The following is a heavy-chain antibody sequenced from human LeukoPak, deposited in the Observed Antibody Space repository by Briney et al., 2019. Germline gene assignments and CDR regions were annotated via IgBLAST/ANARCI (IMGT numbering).Heavy chain of an antibody. CDR1: GFKFDNYV. D-gene: IGHD3-3*01. J-gene: IGHJ6*03. Sequence: RTGGSLRLSCVASGFKFDNYVMNWVRQAPGKGLEWVSGISWSGGSRSSADSMKGRFTISRDNAKNTPYLQMNSLRAEDAAVYYCARGLGDLEWLAYYMDVWGKGTTVTVSS. CDR2: ISWSGGSR. CDR3: ARGLGDLEWLAYYMDV. V-gene: IGHV3-20*04.